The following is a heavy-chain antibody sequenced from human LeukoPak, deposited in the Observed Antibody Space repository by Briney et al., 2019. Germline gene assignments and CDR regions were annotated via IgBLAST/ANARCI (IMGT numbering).Heavy chain of an antibody. CDR2: ISGSSSTT. J-gene: IGHJ4*02. V-gene: IGHV3-48*02. D-gene: IGHD7-27*01. Sequence: QPGGSLRLSCAASGFTFTSYSMNWVRQAPGKGLEWVSYISGSSSTTLYADSVKGRFTISRDNAKNSLYLQMNSLRDEDTAVYYCAGDRNWGFDYWGQGTLVTVSS. CDR1: GFTFTSYS. CDR3: AGDRNWGFDY.